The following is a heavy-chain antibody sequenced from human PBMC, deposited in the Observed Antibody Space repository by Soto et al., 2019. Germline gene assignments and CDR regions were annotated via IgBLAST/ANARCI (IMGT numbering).Heavy chain of an antibody. CDR1: GGSISSYY. D-gene: IGHD6-13*01. J-gene: IGHJ5*02. Sequence: SETLSLTCTVSGGSISSYYWSWIRQPPGKGLEWIGYIYYSGSTNYNPSLKSRVTISVDTSKNQFSLKLSSVTAADTAVYYCARNPRYSSSYLSSWFDPWGQGTLVTVSS. CDR2: IYYSGST. CDR3: ARNPRYSSSYLSSWFDP. V-gene: IGHV4-59*08.